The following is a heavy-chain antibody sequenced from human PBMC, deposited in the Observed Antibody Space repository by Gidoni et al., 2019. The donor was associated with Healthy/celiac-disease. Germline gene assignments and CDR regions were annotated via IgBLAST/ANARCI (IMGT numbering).Heavy chain of an antibody. Sequence: EVQLVESGGGLVTPGGSLRLSCAASGFTFSSYSMNWVRQAPGKGLAWVSSISSSSSYIYYADSVKGRFTISRDNAKNSLYLQMNSLRAEDTAVYYCAREHYGSGSYYRYFDYWGQGTLVTVSS. V-gene: IGHV3-21*01. CDR2: ISSSSSYI. J-gene: IGHJ4*02. CDR3: AREHYGSGSYYRYFDY. D-gene: IGHD3-10*01. CDR1: GFTFSSYS.